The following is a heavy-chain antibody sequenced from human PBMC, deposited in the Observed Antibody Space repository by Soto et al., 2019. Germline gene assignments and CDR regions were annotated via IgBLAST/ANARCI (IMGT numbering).Heavy chain of an antibody. CDR1: GGSFSGYY. J-gene: IGHJ4*02. CDR2: INHSGST. Sequence: KTSETLSLTCAVYGGSFSGYYWSRIRQPPGKGLEWIGEINHSGSTNYNPSLKSRVTISVDTSKNQFSLKLSSVTAADTAVYYCARRRSSYSSSWHDFDYWGQGTLVTVSS. V-gene: IGHV4-34*01. CDR3: ARRRSSYSSSWHDFDY. D-gene: IGHD6-13*01.